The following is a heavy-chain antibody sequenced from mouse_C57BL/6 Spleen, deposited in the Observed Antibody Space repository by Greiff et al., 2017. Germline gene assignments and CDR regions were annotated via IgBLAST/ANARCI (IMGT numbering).Heavy chain of an antibody. CDR1: GFTFSSYA. D-gene: IGHD2-3*01. J-gene: IGHJ4*01. Sequence: EVKLMESGGGLVKPGGSLKLSCAASGFTFSSYAMSWVRQTPEKRLEWVATISDGGSYTYYPDNVKGRFTIARDNAKNNLYLQMSHLKSEETAMYYCARSGADGYYEAMDYWGQGTSVTVSS. CDR2: ISDGGSYT. CDR3: ARSGADGYYEAMDY. V-gene: IGHV5-4*03.